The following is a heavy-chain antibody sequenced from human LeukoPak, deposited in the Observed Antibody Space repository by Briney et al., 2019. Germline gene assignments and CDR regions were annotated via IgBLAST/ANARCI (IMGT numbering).Heavy chain of an antibody. CDR1: GFTFDDYA. CDR3: AKEANYYGMDV. J-gene: IGHJ6*02. V-gene: IGHV3-9*01. CDR2: ISWNSGSI. Sequence: PGGSLRLSCAASGFTFDDYAMHWVRQAPGKGLEWVSGISWNSGSIGYADSVKGRFTISRDNAKNSLYLQMNSLRAEDTALYYCAKEANYYGMDVWGQGTTVTVSS.